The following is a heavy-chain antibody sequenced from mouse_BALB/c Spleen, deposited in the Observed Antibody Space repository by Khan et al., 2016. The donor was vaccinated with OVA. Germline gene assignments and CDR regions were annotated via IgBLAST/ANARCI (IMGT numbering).Heavy chain of an antibody. CDR3: TRDGNYMDY. V-gene: IGHV3-1*02. D-gene: IGHD2-1*01. CDR2: IYYSGSI. Sequence: EVKLEESGPDLVKPSQSLSLTCTVTGYSITSGYAWHWIRQFPGNKLEWMAYIYYSGSINYNPSLKSRISVTRDTSKNQFFLQLNSVTSGDTATYYCTRDGNYMDYWGQGTSVTVSS. CDR1: GYSITSGYA. J-gene: IGHJ4*01.